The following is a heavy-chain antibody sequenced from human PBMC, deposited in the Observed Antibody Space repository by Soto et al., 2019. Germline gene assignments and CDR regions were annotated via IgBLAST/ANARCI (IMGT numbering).Heavy chain of an antibody. J-gene: IGHJ6*02. CDR1: GFTFSSYA. CDR2: ISGSGGGT. D-gene: IGHD6-6*01. V-gene: IGHV3-23*01. CDR3: VTARGSSPSDYYYYCGMDV. Sequence: ESGGGLVQPGGSLRLSCAASGFTFSSYAMSWVRQAPGKGLEWVSAISGSGGGTYYADAVKGRFTNSRDNSKNTPYLQMNSLRAEETAVYYCVTARGSSPSDYYYYCGMDVWGQGTTVTVSS.